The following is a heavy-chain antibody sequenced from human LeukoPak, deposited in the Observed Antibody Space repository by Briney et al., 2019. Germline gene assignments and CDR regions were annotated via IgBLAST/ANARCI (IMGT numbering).Heavy chain of an antibody. V-gene: IGHV4-4*09. D-gene: IGHD5-12*01. Sequence: PSETLSLTCTVSGGSISSYYWSWIRQPPGKGLEWIGYIYTSGSTNYNPSLKSRVTISVDPSKNQFSLKLSSVTAADTAVYYCARRFPALSGYDWVFDCWGQGTLVTVSS. CDR3: ARRFPALSGYDWVFDC. CDR1: GGSISSYY. CDR2: IYTSGST. J-gene: IGHJ4*02.